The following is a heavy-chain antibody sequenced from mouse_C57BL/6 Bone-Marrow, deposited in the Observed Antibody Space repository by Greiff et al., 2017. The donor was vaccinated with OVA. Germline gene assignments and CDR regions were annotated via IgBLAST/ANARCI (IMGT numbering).Heavy chain of an antibody. CDR2: ISSGSSTI. D-gene: IGHD1-1*01. CDR1: GFTFSDYG. CDR3: ARGNYYGSSRYWYFDV. V-gene: IGHV5-17*01. J-gene: IGHJ1*03. Sequence: EVQGVESGGGLVKPGGSLKLSCAASGFTFSDYGMHWVRQAPEKGLEWVAYISSGSSTIYYADTVKGRFTISRDNAKNTLFLQMTSLRSEDTAMYYCARGNYYGSSRYWYFDVWGTGTTVTVSS.